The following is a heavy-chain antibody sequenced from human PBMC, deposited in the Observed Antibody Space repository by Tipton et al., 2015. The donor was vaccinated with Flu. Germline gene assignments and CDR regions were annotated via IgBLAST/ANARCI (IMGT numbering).Heavy chain of an antibody. D-gene: IGHD1-26*01. V-gene: IGHV3-23*01. CDR2: IGASGSAT. CDR1: GFTFSNYA. CDR3: AKGSGTGRGLDP. J-gene: IGHJ5*02. Sequence: SLRLSCAASGFTFSNYAMSWVRQAPGKGLEWVSAIGASGSATYYTDSVKGRFTISRDNSKNTLYLQMNSLRDEDTAVYYCAKGSGTGRGLDPWGQGILATVSS.